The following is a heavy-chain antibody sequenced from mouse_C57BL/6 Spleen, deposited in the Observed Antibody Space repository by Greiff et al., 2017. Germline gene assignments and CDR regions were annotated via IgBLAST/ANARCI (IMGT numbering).Heavy chain of an antibody. Sequence: QVQLQQSGAELVMPGASVKLSCKASGYTFTSYSMPWVKQRPGQGLEWIGEIDPSDSYTNYNHKFKGKSTLTVDTSSSTAYMQLSSLTSADSAVYYCARSYGSSYPGFAYWGQGTLVTVSA. CDR3: ARSYGSSYPGFAY. CDR2: IDPSDSYT. V-gene: IGHV1-69*01. J-gene: IGHJ3*01. D-gene: IGHD1-1*01. CDR1: GYTFTSYS.